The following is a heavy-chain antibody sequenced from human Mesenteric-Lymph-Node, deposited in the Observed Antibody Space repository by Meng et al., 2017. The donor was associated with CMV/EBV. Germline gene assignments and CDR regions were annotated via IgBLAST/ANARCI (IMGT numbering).Heavy chain of an antibody. V-gene: IGHV4-61*01. CDR2: IYYSGST. CDR3: ASSSIAARPGQFDY. J-gene: IGHJ4*02. D-gene: IGHD6-6*01. Sequence: SETLSLTCTVSGGSVSSGSYYWSWIRQPPGKGLEWIGYIYYSGSTNYNPSLKSRVTISVDTSKNQFSLKLSSVTAADTAVYYCASSSIAARPGQFDYWGQGTLVTVSS. CDR1: GGSVSSGSYY.